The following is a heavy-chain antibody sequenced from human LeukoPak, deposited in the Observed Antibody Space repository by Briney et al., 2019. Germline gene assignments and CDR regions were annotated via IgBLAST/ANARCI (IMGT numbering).Heavy chain of an antibody. CDR2: ISGSGGST. CDR3: AKDLGGWVYGMDV. J-gene: IGHJ6*02. V-gene: IGHV3-23*01. D-gene: IGHD6-19*01. CDR1: GFTFSSYA. Sequence: GGSLRLSCAASGFTFSSYAMSWVRQAPGKGVEGVSAISGSGGSTYYADSVKGRFTISRDNSKNTLYLQMNSLRAEDTAVYYCAKDLGGWVYGMDVWGQGTTVTVSS.